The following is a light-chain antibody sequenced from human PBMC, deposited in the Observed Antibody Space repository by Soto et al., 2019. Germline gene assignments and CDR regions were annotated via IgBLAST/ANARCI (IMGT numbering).Light chain of an antibody. CDR3: QQSYNLLT. Sequence: DIQMTQSPSSLSASVGDRVTITCRASQSISSYLNWYQQKPGKAPKLLIYAASSLQSGVPSRFSGSGSRTDFTLTISSLQPEDFATYYCQQSYNLLTFGGGTKVEIK. V-gene: IGKV1-39*01. CDR2: AAS. CDR1: QSISSY. J-gene: IGKJ4*01.